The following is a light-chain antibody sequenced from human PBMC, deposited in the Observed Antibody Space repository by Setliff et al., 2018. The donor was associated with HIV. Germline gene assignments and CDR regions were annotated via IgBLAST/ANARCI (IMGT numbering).Light chain of an antibody. J-gene: IGLJ1*01. V-gene: IGLV2-18*02. CDR1: SSDVGLYNR. CDR3: CSYAGSSTPYV. CDR2: EVS. Sequence: QSALAQPPSVSGSPGQSVTISCTGTSSDVGLYNRVSWYQQPPGTAPKLMISEVSNRPSGVPDRFSGSKSGNTASLTISGLQAEDEADYYCCSYAGSSTPYVFGTGTKVTVL.